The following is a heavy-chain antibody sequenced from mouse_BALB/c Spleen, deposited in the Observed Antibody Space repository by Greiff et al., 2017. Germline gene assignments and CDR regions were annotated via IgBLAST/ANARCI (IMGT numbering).Heavy chain of an antibody. CDR1: GFSLSTSGMG. Sequence: QVTLKVSGPGILQPSQTLSLTCSFSGFSLSTSGMGVSWIRQPSGKGLEWLAHIYWDDDKRYNPSLKSRLTISKDTSRNQVFLKITSVDTADTATYYCARRLLYYFDYWGQGTTLTVSS. V-gene: IGHV8-12*01. CDR3: ARRLLYYFDY. J-gene: IGHJ2*01. CDR2: IYWDDDK. D-gene: IGHD3-3*01.